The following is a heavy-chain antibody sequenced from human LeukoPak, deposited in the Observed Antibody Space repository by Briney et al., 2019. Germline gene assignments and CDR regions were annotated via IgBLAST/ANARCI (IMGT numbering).Heavy chain of an antibody. V-gene: IGHV3-21*01. J-gene: IGHJ5*02. D-gene: IGHD5-12*01. CDR1: GFTFSSYS. CDR3: ARTGGYSGYDSQGFDP. Sequence: PGGSLRLSCAASGFTFSSYSMNWVRHAPGKGLEWVSSISSSSSYIYYAVSVKGRFTISRDNAKNSLYLQMNSQRAGDTAVYYCARTGGYSGYDSQGFDPWGQGTLVTVSS. CDR2: ISSSSSYI.